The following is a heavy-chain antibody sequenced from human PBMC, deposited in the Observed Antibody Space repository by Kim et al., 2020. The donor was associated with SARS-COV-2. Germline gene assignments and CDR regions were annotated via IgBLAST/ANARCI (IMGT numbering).Heavy chain of an antibody. Sequence: SGKGRFTISRDNSKNTLYLQMNSLRAEDTAVYYCAKGSGYCSGGSCYPDYWGQGTLVTVSS. V-gene: IGHV3-30*02. D-gene: IGHD2-15*01. CDR3: AKGSGYCSGGSCYPDY. J-gene: IGHJ4*02.